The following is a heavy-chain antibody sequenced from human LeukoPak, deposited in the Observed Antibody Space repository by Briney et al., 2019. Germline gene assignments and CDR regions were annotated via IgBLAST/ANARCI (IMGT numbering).Heavy chain of an antibody. CDR1: GYSISSGYY. CDR3: ARMYSSGWYYGY. CDR2: IYHSGST. Sequence: PSETLSLTCTVSGYSISSGYYWGWIRQPPGKGLEWIGSIYHSGSTYYNPSLKSRVTISVDTSKNQFSLKLSSVTAADMAVYYCARMYSSGWYYGYWGQGTLVTVSS. D-gene: IGHD6-19*01. J-gene: IGHJ4*02. V-gene: IGHV4-38-2*02.